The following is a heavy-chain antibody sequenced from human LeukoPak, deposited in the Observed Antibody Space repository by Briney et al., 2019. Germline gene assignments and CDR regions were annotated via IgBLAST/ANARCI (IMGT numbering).Heavy chain of an antibody. D-gene: IGHD3-22*01. CDR3: AKDSLAFGYYYDSQPRI. J-gene: IGHJ4*02. Sequence: PGGSLRLSCAASGFTFSSYAMSWVRQAPGKGLEWVSAISGSGGSTYYADSVQGRFTISRDNSKNTLYLQMNSLSAEDRAVYYCAKDSLAFGYYYDSQPRIGGQGTLVTVSS. CDR2: ISGSGGST. CDR1: GFTFSSYA. V-gene: IGHV3-23*01.